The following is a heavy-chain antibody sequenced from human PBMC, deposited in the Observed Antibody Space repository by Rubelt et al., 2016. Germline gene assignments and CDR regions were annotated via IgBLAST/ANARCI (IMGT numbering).Heavy chain of an antibody. Sequence: QVQLQQWGAGLLKPSETLSLTCAVYGGSFSDYYWSWIRQPPGKGLEWIGYIYYSGSTNYNPSLKSRVTISVDTSKNQIPLKLSSVTAADTAVYYWARGSRVGPTGDYWGQGTLVTVSS. CDR3: ARGSRVGPTGDY. CDR2: IYYSGST. D-gene: IGHD1-26*01. V-gene: IGHV4-34*11. J-gene: IGHJ4*02. CDR1: GGSFSDYY.